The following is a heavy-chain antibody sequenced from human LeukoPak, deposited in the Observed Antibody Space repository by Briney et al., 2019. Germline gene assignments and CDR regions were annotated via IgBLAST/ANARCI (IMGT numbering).Heavy chain of an antibody. CDR3: ARAYRYGDFDY. CDR1: GGSISSGGYS. Sequence: SETLSLTCAVSGGSISSGGYSWSWIRQPPGKGLEWIGYIYHSGGTYYNPSLKSRVTISVDRSENQFSLKLSSVTAADTAVYYCARAYRYGDFDYWGQGTLVTVSS. CDR2: IYHSGGT. V-gene: IGHV4-30-2*01. D-gene: IGHD4-17*01. J-gene: IGHJ4*02.